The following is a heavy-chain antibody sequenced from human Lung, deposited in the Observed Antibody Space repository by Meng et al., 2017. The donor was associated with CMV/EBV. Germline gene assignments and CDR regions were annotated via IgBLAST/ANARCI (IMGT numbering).Heavy chain of an antibody. Sequence: GGSLRLXCAASGFTFSIYEMNWVRQAPGKGLEWVSYISSSGSTIYYADSVKGRFTISRDNAKNSLYLQMNSLRAEDTAVYYCAIFQDIVVVPAAIPYYFDYXGQGXLVTVSS. CDR1: GFTFSIYE. V-gene: IGHV3-48*03. J-gene: IGHJ4*02. D-gene: IGHD2-2*02. CDR2: ISSSGSTI. CDR3: AIFQDIVVVPAAIPYYFDY.